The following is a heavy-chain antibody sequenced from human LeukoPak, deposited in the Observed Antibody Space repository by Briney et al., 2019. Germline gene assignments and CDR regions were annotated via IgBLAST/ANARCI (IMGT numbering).Heavy chain of an antibody. CDR1: GISVSVNY. CDR2: IYGGGNT. J-gene: IGHJ5*02. CDR3: ARFFGSGSPFDP. Sequence: GGSLRLSCEASGISVSVNYMSWVRQAPGKGLEWVSIIYGGGNTFYADSVKGRFTISRNKSTNTLSLQMNSLRTEDAAVYHCARFFGSGSPFDPWGQGTLVTVAS. V-gene: IGHV3-53*04. D-gene: IGHD3-10*01.